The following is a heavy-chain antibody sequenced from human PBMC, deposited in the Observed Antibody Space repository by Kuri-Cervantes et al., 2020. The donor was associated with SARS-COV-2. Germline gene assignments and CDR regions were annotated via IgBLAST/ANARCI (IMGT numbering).Heavy chain of an antibody. CDR1: GYSFTSYW. D-gene: IGHD2-2*02. Sequence: GESLKISCKGSGYSFTSYWIGWVRQMPGKGLEWMGIIYPGDSDTRYSPSFQGQDTISADKSISTAYLQWSSMKASDTAMYYCARQSADCSSTSCYIDYWGQGILVTVSS. J-gene: IGHJ4*02. CDR2: IYPGDSDT. V-gene: IGHV5-51*01. CDR3: ARQSADCSSTSCYIDY.